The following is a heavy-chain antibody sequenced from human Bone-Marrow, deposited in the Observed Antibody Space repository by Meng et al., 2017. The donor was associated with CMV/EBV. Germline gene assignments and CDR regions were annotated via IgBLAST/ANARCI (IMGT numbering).Heavy chain of an antibody. CDR3: AKDQSSSYYYDSSGYYWGDAFVI. D-gene: IGHD3-22*01. CDR2: ISWNSGSI. V-gene: IGHV3-9*01. Sequence: SLKISCAASGFTFDDYAMHWVRQAPGKGLEWVSGISWNSGSIGYADSVKGRFTISRDNAKNSLYLQMNSLRAEDTALYYCAKDQSSSYYYDSSGYYWGDAFVIWGQGTMVTVSS. CDR1: GFTFDDYA. J-gene: IGHJ3*02.